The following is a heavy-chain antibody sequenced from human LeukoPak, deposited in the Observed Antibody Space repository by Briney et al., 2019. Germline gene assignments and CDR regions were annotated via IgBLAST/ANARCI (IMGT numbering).Heavy chain of an antibody. J-gene: IGHJ4*02. Sequence: SETLSLTCTVSGGSISIYYWSWIRQPPGKGLEWIGYTYNSGSTNYNPSLKSRVTISVDTSKNQFSLKLSSVTAAGTAVYYCARDHGDFVQHDWGQGTLVTVSS. CDR1: GGSISIYY. D-gene: IGHD4-17*01. V-gene: IGHV4-59*01. CDR3: ARDHGDFVQHD. CDR2: TYNSGST.